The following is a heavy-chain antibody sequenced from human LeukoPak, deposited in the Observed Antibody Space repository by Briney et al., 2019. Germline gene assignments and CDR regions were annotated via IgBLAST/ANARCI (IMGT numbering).Heavy chain of an antibody. Sequence: PSETLSLTCTVSGGSISSGSYYWSWIRQPAGKGLEWIGNVYYGGNTYNNPSLKSRVTMSVDTSKNQFSLKLSSVTAADTAIYYCARRVSSLDAFDIWGQGTMVTVSS. J-gene: IGHJ3*02. V-gene: IGHV4-39*01. D-gene: IGHD2-15*01. CDR1: GGSISSGSYY. CDR3: ARRVSSLDAFDI. CDR2: VYYGGNT.